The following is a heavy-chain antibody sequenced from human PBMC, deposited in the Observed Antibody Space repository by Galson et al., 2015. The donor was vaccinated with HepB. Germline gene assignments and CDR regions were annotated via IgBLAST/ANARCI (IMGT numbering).Heavy chain of an antibody. J-gene: IGHJ4*02. CDR3: VRGILEWYARY. D-gene: IGHD3-3*01. V-gene: IGHV3-7*01. CDR1: GVTFSSYR. CDR2: INEDGSDK. Sequence: SLRLSCAASGVTFSSYRMSWVRQAPGKGLEWVANINEDGSDKDYVDSVKSRFTLSRDNAKNSLYLQMNTLRVEDTAVYYCVRGILEWYARYWGRGTLVTVSS.